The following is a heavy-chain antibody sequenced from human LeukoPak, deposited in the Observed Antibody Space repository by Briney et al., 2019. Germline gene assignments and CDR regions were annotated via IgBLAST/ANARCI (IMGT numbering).Heavy chain of an antibody. CDR3: ATSPRVTLYVMGDFAY. J-gene: IGHJ4*02. D-gene: IGHD3-16*01. CDR1: GVNNYA. Sequence: GGSLRLSCAVSGVNNYAISWVRQAPGKGLEWVSVISGSGGSTYYADSVKGRFTISRGTSENTIYLQMNSLRAEDAAVYYCATSPRVTLYVMGDFAYWGQGTLVTVSS. CDR2: ISGSGGST. V-gene: IGHV3-23*01.